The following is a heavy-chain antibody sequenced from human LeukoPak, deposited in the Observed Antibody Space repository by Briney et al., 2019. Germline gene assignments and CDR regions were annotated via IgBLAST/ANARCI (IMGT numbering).Heavy chain of an antibody. CDR3: AISHLPGYGGNYYFDY. D-gene: IGHD4-23*01. J-gene: IGHJ4*02. V-gene: IGHV3-30*04. CDR1: AFTFSRYA. Sequence: GGSLRLSCAASAFTFSRYAMHGVRQAPGKGLERGAVISNDGRKTYHVVSVKVRLTISRHNSKNTLYLQVTSLRPEDTAVYYCAISHLPGYGGNYYFDYWVQGTLVTVSS. CDR2: ISNDGRKT.